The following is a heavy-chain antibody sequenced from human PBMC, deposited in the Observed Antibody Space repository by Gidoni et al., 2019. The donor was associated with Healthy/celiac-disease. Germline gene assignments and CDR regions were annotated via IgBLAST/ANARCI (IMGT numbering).Heavy chain of an antibody. CDR3: ARQNPYGMDV. V-gene: IGHV4-39*01. CDR2: IYYSGST. Sequence: QLQLQESGPGMVKPSETRSLTRTVSGGSISSSWYYWGWIRQPPGKGLEWIGSIYYSGSTYYDPSLKSRVTISVDTAKNHFSLKLSSVTAADTAVYYCARQNPYGMDVWGQGTTVTVSS. J-gene: IGHJ6*02. CDR1: GGSISSSWYY.